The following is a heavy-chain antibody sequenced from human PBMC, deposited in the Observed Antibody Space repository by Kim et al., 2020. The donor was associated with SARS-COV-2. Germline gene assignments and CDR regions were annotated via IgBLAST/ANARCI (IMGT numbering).Heavy chain of an antibody. V-gene: IGHV4-39*01. CDR2: AST. CDR3: ARSVHWFDP. Sequence: ASTYYDPALQRRVTISADTSKNQFSLKLSSVTAADTAVYYCARSVHWFDPWGQGTLVTVSS. J-gene: IGHJ5*02.